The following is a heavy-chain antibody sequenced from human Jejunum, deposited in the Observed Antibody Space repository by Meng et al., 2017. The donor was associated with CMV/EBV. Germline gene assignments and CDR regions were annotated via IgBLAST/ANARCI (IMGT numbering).Heavy chain of an antibody. D-gene: IGHD2-21*01. J-gene: IGHJ6*02. CDR1: GFAFSDTG. Sequence: SWFASGFAFSDTGMHWVRQAPGKGLLWVAFIRYDGSEKKYADPVRGRFTISRDNSKNTLFLQMNSLRPEDTAVYYCAKGSYFWGQGTTVTVSS. CDR2: IRYDGSEK. CDR3: AKGSYF. V-gene: IGHV3-30*02.